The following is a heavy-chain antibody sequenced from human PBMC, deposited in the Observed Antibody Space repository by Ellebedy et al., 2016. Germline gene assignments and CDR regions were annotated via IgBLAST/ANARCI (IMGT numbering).Heavy chain of an antibody. D-gene: IGHD6-19*01. Sequence: GGSLRLXCSASGFSLSTFTVQWVRQAPGKGLEWVSSISSTGNFLDYADSVKGRFTISKDTASNSLFLHMSSLRAEDTAVYYCTKVGSGWSDDYWGQGTLVTVTA. V-gene: IGHV3-21*01. CDR3: TKVGSGWSDDY. J-gene: IGHJ4*02. CDR1: GFSLSTFT. CDR2: ISSTGNFL.